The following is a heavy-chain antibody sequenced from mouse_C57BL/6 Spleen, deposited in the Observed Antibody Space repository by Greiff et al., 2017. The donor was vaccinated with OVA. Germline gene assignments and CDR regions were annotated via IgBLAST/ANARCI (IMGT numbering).Heavy chain of an antibody. CDR2: ISDGGSYT. V-gene: IGHV5-4*01. CDR3: ARDRGPY. Sequence: EVKLVESGGGLVKPGGSLKLSCAASGFTFSSYAMSWVRQTPEKRLEWVATISDGGSYTYYPDNVKGRFTISRDNAKNNLYLQMSHLKSEDTAMYYCARDRGPYWGQGTLVTVSA. CDR1: GFTFSSYA. J-gene: IGHJ3*01.